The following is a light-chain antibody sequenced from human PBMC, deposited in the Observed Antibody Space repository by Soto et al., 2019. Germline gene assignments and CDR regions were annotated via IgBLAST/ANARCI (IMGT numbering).Light chain of an antibody. CDR3: QQYHSHPWT. J-gene: IGKJ1*01. V-gene: IGKV1-5*03. Sequence: DIQLTQSPSTLPASVGDRVTVTCRASQSIRSWLAWYQEKPGKAPKLLIYKASLLETGVPSRFSGRASGTEFTLNISSLQTDDFGTYYCQQYHSHPWTFGQGTKVEMK. CDR2: KAS. CDR1: QSIRSW.